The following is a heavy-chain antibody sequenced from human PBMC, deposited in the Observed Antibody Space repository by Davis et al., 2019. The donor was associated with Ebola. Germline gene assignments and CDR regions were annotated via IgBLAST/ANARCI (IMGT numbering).Heavy chain of an antibody. D-gene: IGHD1-1*01. CDR1: GYTFTGYY. V-gene: IGHV1-2*06. Sequence: ASSVQVSCKASGYTFTGYYMHWVRQAPGQGLEWMGRINPNSGGTNYAQKFQGRVTMTRDTSISTAYMEVGSLRSDDTAVYYCARAQFPTTSDHWGQGTLVTVSS. CDR2: INPNSGGT. CDR3: ARAQFPTTSDH. J-gene: IGHJ4*02.